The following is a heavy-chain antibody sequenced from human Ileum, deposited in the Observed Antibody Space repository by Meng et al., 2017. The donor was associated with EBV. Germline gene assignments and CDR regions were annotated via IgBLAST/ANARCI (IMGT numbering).Heavy chain of an antibody. Sequence: APLVQSGAEGKKPGASLKVSCKASGYTFTGYYMHWVRQAPGQGLEWMGWINPNSGGTNYAQKFQGWVTMTRDTSISTAYMELSRLRSDDTAVYYCARDWEGSWAVFDYWGQGTLVTVSS. J-gene: IGHJ4*02. V-gene: IGHV1-2*04. CDR2: INPNSGGT. CDR1: GYTFTGYY. CDR3: ARDWEGSWAVFDY. D-gene: IGHD6-13*01.